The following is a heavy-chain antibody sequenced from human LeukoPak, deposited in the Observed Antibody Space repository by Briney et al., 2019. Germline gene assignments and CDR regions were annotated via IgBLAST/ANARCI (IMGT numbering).Heavy chain of an antibody. Sequence: GGSLRLSCAASGFTFSSYEMNWVRQAPGKGLEWVANIKQDGSEKYYVDSVKGRFTISRDNAKNSLYLQMNSLRAEDTAVYYCAILPSSWGQGTLVTVSS. CDR1: GFTFSSYE. CDR2: IKQDGSEK. V-gene: IGHV3-7*01. CDR3: AILPSS. J-gene: IGHJ5*02.